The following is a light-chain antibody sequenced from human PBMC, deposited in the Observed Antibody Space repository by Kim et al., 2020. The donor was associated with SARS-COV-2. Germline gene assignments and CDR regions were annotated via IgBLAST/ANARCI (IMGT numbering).Light chain of an antibody. CDR2: TAS. J-gene: IGKJ2*01. CDR3: QQSYSTPRT. Sequence: SASGGDRVTITCRASQSINSYLNWYQQRPGKAPKLLIYTASSLQSGVPSRFSGSGSGTDFTLTISSLQPEDFATYYCQQSYSTPRTFGQGTKLEI. V-gene: IGKV1-39*01. CDR1: QSINSY.